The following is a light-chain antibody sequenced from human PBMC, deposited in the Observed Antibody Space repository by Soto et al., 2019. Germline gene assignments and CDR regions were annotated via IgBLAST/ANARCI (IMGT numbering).Light chain of an antibody. V-gene: IGKV3-15*01. CDR3: QQRSSWPHIT. CDR2: GAS. J-gene: IGKJ5*01. CDR1: QSVSSN. Sequence: EIVMTQSPATLSVSPGERATLSCRASQSVSSNLAWYQQKPGQAPRLLIYGASSRATGIPARFSGSGSGTEFTLTISSLQSEDFAVYYCQQRSSWPHITFGQGTRLETK.